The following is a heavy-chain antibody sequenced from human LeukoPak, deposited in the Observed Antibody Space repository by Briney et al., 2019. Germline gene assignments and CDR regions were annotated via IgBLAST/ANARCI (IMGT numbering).Heavy chain of an antibody. V-gene: IGHV4-59*01. CDR1: GGSISSYY. CDR3: ARGWSSGWYGNDY. D-gene: IGHD6-19*01. CDR2: IYYSGST. Sequence: KPSETLSLTCTVSGGSISSYYWSWIRQPPGKGLEWIGYIYYSGSTTYNPSLKSRVTISVDTSKNQFSLKLSSVTAADTAVYYCARGWSSGWYGNDYWGQGTLVTVSS. J-gene: IGHJ4*02.